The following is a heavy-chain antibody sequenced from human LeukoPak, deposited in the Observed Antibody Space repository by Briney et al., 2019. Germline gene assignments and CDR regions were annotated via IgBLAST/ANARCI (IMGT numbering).Heavy chain of an antibody. CDR1: GFTFSSYW. Sequence: GGSLRLSCAASGFTFSSYWMHWVRQAPGKGLVWVSRINSDGSSTSYADSVKGRFTISRDNAKNTLYLQMNSLRAEDTAVYYCAREGYDSSGYYYDYTYYYGMDVWGQGTTVTVSS. CDR3: AREGYDSSGYYYDYTYYYGMDV. CDR2: INSDGSST. J-gene: IGHJ6*02. V-gene: IGHV3-74*01. D-gene: IGHD3-22*01.